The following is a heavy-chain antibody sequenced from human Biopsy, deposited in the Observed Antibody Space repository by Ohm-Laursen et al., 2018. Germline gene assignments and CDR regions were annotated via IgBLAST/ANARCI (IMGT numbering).Heavy chain of an antibody. CDR2: INHSGRT. V-gene: IGHV4-34*01. D-gene: IGHD1-26*01. CDR3: ALGGGSYVNFDY. Sequence: SDTLSLTCAVYGESFNGYYWSWIRQTPGKGLEWIGEINHSGRTNYNPSLKSRVTISADTSKNQFSLRLSSVTAADTAVYYCALGGGSYVNFDYWGQGTLVTVSS. CDR1: GESFNGYY. J-gene: IGHJ4*02.